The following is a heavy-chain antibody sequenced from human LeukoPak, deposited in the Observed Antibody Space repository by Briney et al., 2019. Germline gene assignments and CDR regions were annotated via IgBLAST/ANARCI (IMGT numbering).Heavy chain of an antibody. CDR1: GGSFSGYY. CDR2: INHSGST. CDR3: AKDYGSGSYFDY. J-gene: IGHJ4*02. Sequence: SETLSLTCAVYGGSFSGYYWSWIRQPPGKGLEWIGEINHSGSTNYNPSLKSRVTISVDTSKNQFSLKLSSVTAADTAVYYCAKDYGSGSYFDYWGQGTLVTVSS. V-gene: IGHV4-34*01. D-gene: IGHD3-10*01.